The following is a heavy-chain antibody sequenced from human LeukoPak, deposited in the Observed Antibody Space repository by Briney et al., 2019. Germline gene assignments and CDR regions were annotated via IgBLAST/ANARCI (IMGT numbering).Heavy chain of an antibody. D-gene: IGHD5-24*01. CDR3: ARGTRDGYNYRSYYFDY. V-gene: IGHV1-69*13. Sequence: SVKVSCKVSGYTLTELSMHWVRQAPGKGLEWMGGIIPIFGTANYAQKFQGRVTITADESTSTAYMELSSLRSEDTAVYYCARGTRDGYNYRSYYFDYWGQGTLVTVSS. CDR1: GYTLTELS. CDR2: IIPIFGTA. J-gene: IGHJ4*02.